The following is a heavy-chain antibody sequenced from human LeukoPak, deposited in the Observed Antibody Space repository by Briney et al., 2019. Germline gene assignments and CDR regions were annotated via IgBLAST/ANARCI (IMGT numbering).Heavy chain of an antibody. CDR3: ARDRYGGIIDY. V-gene: IGHV4-4*07. CDR1: GSSINTYF. CDR2: IYPSGST. D-gene: IGHD1-1*01. J-gene: IGHJ4*02. Sequence: SETLSLTCSVSGSSINTYFWGWIRQPAGKGLEWIGRIYPSGSTNYNPSLRSRVTMSVDTSKNQFSLKLSSVTAADTAVYYCARDRYGGIIDYWGQGTLVTVSS.